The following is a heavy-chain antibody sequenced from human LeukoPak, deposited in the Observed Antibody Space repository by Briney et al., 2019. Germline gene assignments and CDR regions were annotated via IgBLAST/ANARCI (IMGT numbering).Heavy chain of an antibody. CDR2: IYYSGST. J-gene: IGHJ3*02. Sequence: KASETLSLTCTVSGGSISSSSYCWGWIRQPPGKGLEWIGSIYYSGSTYYNPSLKSRVTISVDTSKNQFSLKLSSVTAADTAVYYCARHSGPKVQEYSGSLDAFDIWGQGTMVTVSS. CDR1: GGSISSSSYC. CDR3: ARHSGPKVQEYSGSLDAFDI. V-gene: IGHV4-39*01. D-gene: IGHD1-26*01.